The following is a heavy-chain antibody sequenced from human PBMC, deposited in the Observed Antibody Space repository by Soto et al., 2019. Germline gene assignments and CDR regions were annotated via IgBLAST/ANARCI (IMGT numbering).Heavy chain of an antibody. CDR1: GGSISSGGYY. J-gene: IGHJ6*02. CDR2: IYYSGST. D-gene: IGHD3-16*01. V-gene: IGHV4-31*03. Sequence: SETLSLTCTVSGGSISSGGYYWSWIRQHPGKGLEWIGYIYYSGSTYYNPSLKSRVTISVDTSKNQFSLKLSSVTAADTAIYYCAMVDDYVTPSPQDVWGQGTTVTVSS. CDR3: AMVDDYVTPSPQDV.